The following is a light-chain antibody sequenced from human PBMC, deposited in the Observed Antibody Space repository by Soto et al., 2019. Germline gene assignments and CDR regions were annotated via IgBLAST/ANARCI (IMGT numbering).Light chain of an antibody. V-gene: IGKV3-15*01. J-gene: IGKJ5*01. CDR2: GSF. Sequence: EIVMTQSPVTLSSSPGESATLSCRASQSVDNNVAWYQQKPGQAPRLLIVGSFARATGIPARFSGSGSGSEFTLTISGLQPEDFAVYYCQQYNDRPPFTFGQGTRLEIK. CDR1: QSVDNN. CDR3: QQYNDRPPFT.